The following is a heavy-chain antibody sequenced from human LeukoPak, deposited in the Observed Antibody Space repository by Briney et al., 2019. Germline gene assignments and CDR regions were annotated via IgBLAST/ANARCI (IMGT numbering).Heavy chain of an antibody. J-gene: IGHJ4*02. V-gene: IGHV3-48*01. CDR1: GFTFNYYN. CDR2: ISGSSSTV. Sequence: SGGSLRLSCAAAGFTFNYYNMNWVRQALGKGLEWLSYISGSSSTVHYADSVKGRFTVSRDNAKNSLYLQMDSLRAEDTAVYYCARIDSRGDLSFDFWGQGTLVTVAS. D-gene: IGHD3-22*01. CDR3: ARIDSRGDLSFDF.